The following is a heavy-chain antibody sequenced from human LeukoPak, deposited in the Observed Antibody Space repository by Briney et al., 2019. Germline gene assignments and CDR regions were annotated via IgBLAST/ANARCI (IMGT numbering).Heavy chain of an antibody. CDR2: IISKIHGGAT. D-gene: IGHD2-15*01. V-gene: IGHV3-49*04. Sequence: GGSLRLSCATSGFIFGDYAMTWVRQAPGMGLEWIAFIISKIHGGATEYAASVKGRATISRDDSKGIVYLQMDSLKTEDTAVYYCSRDQLGGGPSHYYYYYMDVWGKGTTVTDCS. CDR3: SRDQLGGGPSHYYYYYMDV. J-gene: IGHJ6*03. CDR1: GFIFGDYA.